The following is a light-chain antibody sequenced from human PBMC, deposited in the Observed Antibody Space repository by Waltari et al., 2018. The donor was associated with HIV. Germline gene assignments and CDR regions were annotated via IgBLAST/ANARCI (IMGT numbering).Light chain of an antibody. Sequence: QSVLTQPPSVSGAPGQRVTISCTGSSSTIGAGYDLHWYQQFPGTAPKLLINDNSNRPSGVPDRFSGSKSGTSASLAITGLQAEDEADYYCQSYDSSLRAGVFGGGTKLTVL. CDR1: SSTIGAGYD. V-gene: IGLV1-40*01. CDR3: QSYDSSLRAGV. CDR2: DNS. J-gene: IGLJ3*02.